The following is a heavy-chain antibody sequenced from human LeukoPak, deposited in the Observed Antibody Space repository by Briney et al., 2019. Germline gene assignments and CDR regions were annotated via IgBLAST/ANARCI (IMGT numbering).Heavy chain of an antibody. CDR3: ARDWWGYDFWSGYDY. CDR1: GFTFSSYW. CDR2: IKQDGSEK. D-gene: IGHD3-3*01. V-gene: IGHV3-7*03. Sequence: GGSLRLSCAASGFTFSSYWMSWVRQAPGKGLEWVANIKQDGSEKYYVDSVKGRFTIFRDNAKNSLYLQMNSLRAEDTAVYYCARDWWGYDFWSGYDYWGQGTLVTVSS. J-gene: IGHJ4*02.